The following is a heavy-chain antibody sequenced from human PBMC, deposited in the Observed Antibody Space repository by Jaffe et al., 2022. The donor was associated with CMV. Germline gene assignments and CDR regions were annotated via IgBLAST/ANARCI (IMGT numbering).Heavy chain of an antibody. CDR2: INHSGST. D-gene: IGHD3-10*01. V-gene: IGHV4-34*01. CDR1: GGSFSGYY. Sequence: QVQLQQWGAGLLKPSETLSLTCAVYGGSFSGYYWSWIRQPPGKGLEWIGEINHSGSTNYNPSLKSRVTISVDTSKNQFSLKLSSVTAADTAVYYCARGRGSGSPPLRYWGQGTLVTVSS. J-gene: IGHJ4*02. CDR3: ARGRGSGSPPLRY.